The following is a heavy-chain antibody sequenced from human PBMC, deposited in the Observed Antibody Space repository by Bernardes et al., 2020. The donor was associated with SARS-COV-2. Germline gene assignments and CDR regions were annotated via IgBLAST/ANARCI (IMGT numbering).Heavy chain of an antibody. J-gene: IGHJ4*02. D-gene: IGHD5-12*01. CDR3: AKDGRLDGAITRWFGY. Sequence: GGSLRLSCAASGFTFSSYAMSWVRQAPGKGLEWVSAISGSGGSTYYADSVKGRFTISRDNSKNTLYLQMNSLRAEDTAVYYCAKDGRLDGAITRWFGYWGQGTLVTVSS. V-gene: IGHV3-23*01. CDR1: GFTFSSYA. CDR2: ISGSGGST.